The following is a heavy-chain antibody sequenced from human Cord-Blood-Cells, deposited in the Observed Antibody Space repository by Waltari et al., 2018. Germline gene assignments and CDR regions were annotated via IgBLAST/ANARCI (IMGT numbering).Heavy chain of an antibody. Sequence: QVQLQQWGAGLLKPSETLSLTCAVYGGSFSGYYWSWIRQPPGKGLEWIGEINHRGSTNDNPSLKSRVTISVDTSKNQFSLKLSSVTAADTAVYYCARNKWGKDYWGQGTLVTVSS. J-gene: IGHJ4*02. V-gene: IGHV4-34*01. CDR2: INHRGST. CDR1: GGSFSGYY. D-gene: IGHD2-8*01. CDR3: ARNKWGKDY.